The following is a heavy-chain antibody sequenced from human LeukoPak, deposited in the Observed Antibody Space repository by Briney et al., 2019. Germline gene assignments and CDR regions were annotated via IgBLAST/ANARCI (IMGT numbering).Heavy chain of an antibody. CDR2: IVVGSGNT. V-gene: IGHV1-58*01. CDR1: GFTFTSSA. Sequence: SVKVSCKASGFTFTSSAVQWVRQARGQRLEWIGWIVVGSGNTNYAQKFQERVTITRDMSTSTAYMELSSLRSEGTAVYYCAADLLLWFGGGDAFDIWGQGTMITVSS. J-gene: IGHJ3*02. D-gene: IGHD3-10*01. CDR3: AADLLLWFGGGDAFDI.